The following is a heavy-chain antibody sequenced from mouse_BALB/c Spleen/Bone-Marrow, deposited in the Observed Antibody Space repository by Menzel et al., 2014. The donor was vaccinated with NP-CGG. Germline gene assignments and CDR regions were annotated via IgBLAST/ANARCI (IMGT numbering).Heavy chain of an antibody. D-gene: IGHD2-4*01. Sequence: VMLVESGPGLVAPSQSLSTTCTVSGFSLTSYGVHWVRQPPGKGLEWLGVIWAGGSTNYNSALMSRLSISKDNSKSQVFLKMNSLQTDDTAMYYCVRDRGDYVFAYWGQGTLVTVSA. CDR3: VRDRGDYVFAY. J-gene: IGHJ3*01. CDR1: GFSLTSYG. V-gene: IGHV2-9*02. CDR2: IWAGGST.